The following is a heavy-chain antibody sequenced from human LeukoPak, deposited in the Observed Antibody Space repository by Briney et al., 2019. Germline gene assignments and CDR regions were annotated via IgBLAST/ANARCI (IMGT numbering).Heavy chain of an antibody. CDR3: AITMIVRGAFDI. CDR2: FDPEDGET. D-gene: IGHD3-22*01. CDR1: GYTLTELS. J-gene: IGHJ3*02. V-gene: IGHV1-24*01. Sequence: ASVKVSCKVSGYTLTELSMHWVRQAPGKGLEWMGGFDPEDGETIYAQKFQGRVTMTEDTSTDTAYMELSSLRSEDTAVYYCAITMIVRGAFDIWGQGTMVTVSS.